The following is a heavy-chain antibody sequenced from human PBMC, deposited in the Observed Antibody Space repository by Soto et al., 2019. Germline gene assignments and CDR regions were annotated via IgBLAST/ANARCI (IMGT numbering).Heavy chain of an antibody. V-gene: IGHV1-18*04. D-gene: IGHD3-22*01. Sequence: GPSVKVSCKASGYVFTSYGITWVRQVPGQGFEWMGWISAYNGNTNYAQKLQDRFSMTTDTSTSTAYMELRSLRYDDTAVYYCARVEDYFDSSGYAHWGQGTLVTVSA. J-gene: IGHJ4*02. CDR3: ARVEDYFDSSGYAH. CDR2: ISAYNGNT. CDR1: GYVFTSYG.